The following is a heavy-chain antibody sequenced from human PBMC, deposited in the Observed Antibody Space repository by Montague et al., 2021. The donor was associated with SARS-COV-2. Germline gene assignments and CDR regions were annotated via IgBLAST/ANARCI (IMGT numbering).Heavy chain of an antibody. V-gene: IGHV3-30-3*01. CDR2: ISYDGSNK. CDR1: GFTFSSYA. D-gene: IGHD3-9*01. CDR3: ARDPFYYDILTGYIYPAYYYGMDV. J-gene: IGHJ6*02. Sequence: SLRLSCAASGFTFSSYAMHWVRQAPGKGLEWVAVISYDGSNKYYADSVKGRFTISRDNSKNTPYLQMNSLRAEDTAVYYCARDPFYYDILTGYIYPAYYYGMDVWGQGTTVTVSS.